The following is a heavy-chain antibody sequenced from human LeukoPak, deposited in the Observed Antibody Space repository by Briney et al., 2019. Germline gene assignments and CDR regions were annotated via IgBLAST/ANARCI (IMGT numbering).Heavy chain of an antibody. CDR3: ARSGLSRFGF. CDR1: GFTFSSYG. Sequence: GGSLRLSCAASGFTFSSYGMSWVRQAPGKGLEWVSAISGSGGSTYYADSVKGWFTISRDNSKNTLYLQMNSLRAEDTAVYYCARSGLSRFGFWGQGTLVTVSS. D-gene: IGHD2/OR15-2a*01. V-gene: IGHV3-23*01. CDR2: ISGSGGST. J-gene: IGHJ4*02.